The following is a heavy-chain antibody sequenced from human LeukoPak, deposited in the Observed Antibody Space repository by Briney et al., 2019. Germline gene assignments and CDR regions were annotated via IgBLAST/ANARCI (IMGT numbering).Heavy chain of an antibody. V-gene: IGHV1-18*01. J-gene: IGHJ4*02. CDR3: ARASAQWSDY. CDR2: ISAYNGDT. CDR1: DYTFTNYG. D-gene: IGHD2-15*01. Sequence: ASVTVSCKASDYTFTNYGISWVRQAPGQGLEWMGWISAYNGDTNYAQNFQGRLTLTTDTSTSTAYMELRSLRSDDTAIYYCARASAQWSDYWGQGTLVTVSS.